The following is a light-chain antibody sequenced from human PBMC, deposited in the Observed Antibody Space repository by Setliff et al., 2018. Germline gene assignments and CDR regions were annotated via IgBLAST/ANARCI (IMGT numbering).Light chain of an antibody. CDR2: LGS. Sequence: DTVMTQSPLSLPVTPGEPAAISCRSSQSLLHTNGYNYLHWYLQKPGQSPQLLIYLGSERASGVPDRFGGSGSGTDFTLKISRVEAEDVGVYYCMQALQTPLTFGQGTRLEIK. CDR3: MQALQTPLT. V-gene: IGKV2-28*01. J-gene: IGKJ5*01. CDR1: QSLLHTNGYNY.